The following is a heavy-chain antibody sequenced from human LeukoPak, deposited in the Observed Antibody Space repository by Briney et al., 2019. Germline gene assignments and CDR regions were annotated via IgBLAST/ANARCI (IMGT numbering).Heavy chain of an antibody. D-gene: IGHD3-22*01. Sequence: SVKVSCKASGGTFSSYAISWVRQAPGLGLEWMGRIIPIFGIANYAQKFQGRVTITADKSTSTAYMELSSLRSEDTAVYYCARGSIGEYYDSSGSYYFDYWGQGTLVTVSS. J-gene: IGHJ4*02. CDR1: GGTFSSYA. CDR2: IIPIFGIA. CDR3: ARGSIGEYYDSSGSYYFDY. V-gene: IGHV1-69*04.